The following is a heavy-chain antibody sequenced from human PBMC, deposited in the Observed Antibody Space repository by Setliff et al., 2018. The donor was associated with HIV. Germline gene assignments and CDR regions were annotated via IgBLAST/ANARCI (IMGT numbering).Heavy chain of an antibody. CDR3: ARDPNTGWYYLDF. J-gene: IGHJ4*02. CDR1: GYSISSGYY. CDR2: IYHSGIT. Sequence: LSLTCTVSGYSISSGYYWGWIRQPPGKGLEWIGSIYHSGITYYNSSLKSRVTISVDTSKNQFSLNLISVTAADTAVYYCARDPNTGWYYLDFWGPGALVTVSS. V-gene: IGHV4-38-2*02. D-gene: IGHD6-19*01.